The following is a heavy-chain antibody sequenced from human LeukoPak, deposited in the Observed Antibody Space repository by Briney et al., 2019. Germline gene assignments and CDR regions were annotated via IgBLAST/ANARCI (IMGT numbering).Heavy chain of an antibody. CDR3: ARGSARWFDP. J-gene: IGHJ5*02. Sequence: GGSLRLSCAASGFTFSDSYMSWIRQAAGKGLEWVSYISSTSSHTNYADSVKGRFTISRDNAKKSLYLQMNSLRAEDTDVYYCARGSARWFDPWGQGTLVTVSS. V-gene: IGHV3-11*05. CDR2: ISSTSSHT. CDR1: GFTFSDSY.